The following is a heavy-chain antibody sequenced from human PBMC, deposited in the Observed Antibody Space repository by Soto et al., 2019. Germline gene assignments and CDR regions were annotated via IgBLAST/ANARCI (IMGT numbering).Heavy chain of an antibody. CDR2: ISGGGGST. CDR3: AKDPTSYDSSAQFDS. V-gene: IGHV3-23*01. CDR1: GFSFSIYA. Sequence: GGSLRLSCAASGFSFSIYAMNWVPQAPGKGLEWVSGISGGGGSTYYADSVKGRFTISRDNSKNTLYLQMNSLRVEDTAVYYCAKDPTSYDSSAQFDSWGQGTLVTVSS. J-gene: IGHJ4*02. D-gene: IGHD3-22*01.